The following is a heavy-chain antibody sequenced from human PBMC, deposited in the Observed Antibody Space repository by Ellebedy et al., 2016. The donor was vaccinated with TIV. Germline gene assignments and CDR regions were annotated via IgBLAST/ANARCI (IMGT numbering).Heavy chain of an antibody. V-gene: IGHV5-51*01. D-gene: IGHD6-19*01. J-gene: IGHJ4*02. CDR1: GYRSPSYW. CDR2: IYPGDSDT. Sequence: GGSLRLXXKGSGYRSPSYWIGWVRQMPGKGLEWMGIIYPGDSDTRYSPSFQGQVTMSADNSINTAYLQWSSLKASDTAIYYCARQAGGSSGWFDYWGQGTLVTVSS. CDR3: ARQAGGSSGWFDY.